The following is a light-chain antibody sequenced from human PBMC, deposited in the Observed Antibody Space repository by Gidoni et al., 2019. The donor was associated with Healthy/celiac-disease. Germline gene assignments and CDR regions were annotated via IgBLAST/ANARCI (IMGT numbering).Light chain of an antibody. J-gene: IGKJ4*01. CDR3: QQYNSYPLT. CDR2: KAS. CDR1: QSISSW. V-gene: IGKV1-5*03. Sequence: DIQMTQSPSTLSASVGDRATITCRASQSISSWLAWYQQKPGKAPKLLIYKASSLESGVPSRFSGSGSGTEFTLTISSLQPDDFATYYCQQYNSYPLTLGGGTKVEIK.